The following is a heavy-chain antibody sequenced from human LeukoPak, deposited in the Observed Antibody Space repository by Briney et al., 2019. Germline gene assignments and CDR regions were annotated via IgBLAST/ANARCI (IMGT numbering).Heavy chain of an antibody. D-gene: IGHD4-23*01. J-gene: IGHJ4*02. V-gene: IGHV5-51*01. CDR1: GYSFTSYW. CDR3: ARWEGTTVGLVAPAAFDY. CDR2: IYPGDSDT. Sequence: GESLKISCKGSGYSFTSYWIGWVRQMPGKGLEWMGIIYPGDSDTRYSPSFQGQVTISADKSISTAYLQWSSLKASDTAMYYCARWEGTTVGLVAPAAFDYWGQGTLVTVSS.